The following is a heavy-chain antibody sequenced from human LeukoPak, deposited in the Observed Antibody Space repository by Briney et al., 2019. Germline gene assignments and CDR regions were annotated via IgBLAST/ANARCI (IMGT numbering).Heavy chain of an antibody. CDR2: ISSSGSSI. J-gene: IGHJ4*02. V-gene: IGHV3-11*04. CDR3: ARGTKWGYYGSSGSLGY. Sequence: GGSLRLSCAASGFTFSDYYMSWIRQAPGQGLEWVSYISSSGSSIYYAESVKGRFTISRDNAKNSLYLQMNSLRAEDTAVYYCARGTKWGYYGSSGSLGYWGQGILVTVSS. CDR1: GFTFSDYY. D-gene: IGHD3-22*01.